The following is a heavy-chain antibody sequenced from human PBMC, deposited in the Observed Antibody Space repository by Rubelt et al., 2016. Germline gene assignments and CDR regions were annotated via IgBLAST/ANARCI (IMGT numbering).Heavy chain of an antibody. V-gene: IGHV3-48*01. J-gene: IGHJ4*02. D-gene: IGHD7-27*01. CDR2: ISSSSSTI. CDR3: ARENQLGTLFDY. Sequence: YISSSSSTIYYADSVKGRFTISRDNSKNTLYLQMNSLRAEDTAVYYCARENQLGTLFDYWGQGTLVTVSS.